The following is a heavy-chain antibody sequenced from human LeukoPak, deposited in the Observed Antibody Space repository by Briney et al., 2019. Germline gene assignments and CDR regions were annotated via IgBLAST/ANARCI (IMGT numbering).Heavy chain of an antibody. D-gene: IGHD6-19*01. CDR2: IWYDGSNK. CDR3: ARGIVRYSSGWYFDY. CDR1: GFPFSSYG. V-gene: IGHV3-33*01. J-gene: IGHJ4*02. Sequence: GSLRLSFAASGFPFSSYGMHWVRPAPGKGLEWVAVIWYDGSNKYYADSVKARFTISRDNSKNTLYLQMNSLRAEDTAVYYCARGIVRYSSGWYFDYWGQGTLVTVSS.